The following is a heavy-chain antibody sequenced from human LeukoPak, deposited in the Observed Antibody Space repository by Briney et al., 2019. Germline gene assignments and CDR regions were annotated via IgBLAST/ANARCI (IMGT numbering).Heavy chain of an antibody. CDR2: ITGSGGST. V-gene: IGHV3-23*01. CDR3: ARDVAYYYESSGYYSLGFDI. D-gene: IGHD3-22*01. CDR1: GFTFSNYG. J-gene: IGHJ3*02. Sequence: PGGSLRLSCAASGFTFSNYGLSWVRQAPGKGLEWVSGITGSGGSTYYADSVKGRFTISRDNSKNTLYLQMNSLRAEDTAVYYCARDVAYYYESSGYYSLGFDIWGQGTMVTVSS.